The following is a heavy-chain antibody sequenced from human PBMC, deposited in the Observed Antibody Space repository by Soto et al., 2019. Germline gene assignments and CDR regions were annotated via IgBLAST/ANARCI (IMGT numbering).Heavy chain of an antibody. CDR1: GYTFTGYY. V-gene: IGHV1-2*02. CDR2: INPNSGGT. D-gene: IGHD2-2*01. Sequence: ASVKVSCKASGYTFTGYYMHWVRQAPGQGLEWMGWINPNSGGTNYAQKFQGRVTMTRDTSISTAYMELSRLRSDDTAVYYCARGSYCSSTSCYDLSLSIDFWGQGIQVTVSS. J-gene: IGHJ4*02. CDR3: ARGSYCSSTSCYDLSLSIDF.